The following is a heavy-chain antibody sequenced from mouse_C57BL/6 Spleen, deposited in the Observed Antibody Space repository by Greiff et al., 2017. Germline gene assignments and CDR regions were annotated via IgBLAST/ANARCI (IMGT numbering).Heavy chain of an antibody. V-gene: IGHV3-8*01. D-gene: IGHD3-2*02. J-gene: IGHJ4*01. CDR2: ISHSGST. Sequence: EVQLVESGPGLAKPSPTLSLTCSVTGYSFTSDYWNWIRKFPGHKLEYMGYISHSGSTYYNPSLKSRISITRDTSKNQYYLQLNSVTTEDTATYYWARSPRQLRLPFYYAMDYWGQGTSVTVSS. CDR1: GYSFTSDY. CDR3: ARSPRQLRLPFYYAMDY.